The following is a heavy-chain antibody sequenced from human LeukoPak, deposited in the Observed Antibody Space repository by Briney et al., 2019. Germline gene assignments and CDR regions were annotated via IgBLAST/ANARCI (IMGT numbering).Heavy chain of an antibody. V-gene: IGHV1-69*04. CDR2: IIPILGIA. CDR1: GGTFSSYA. CDR3: ARAYLVPGYYGMDV. J-gene: IGHJ6*02. D-gene: IGHD2-15*01. Sequence: SVKVSCKASGGTFSSYAISWVRQAPGQGLEWMGRIIPILGIANYAQKFQGRVTITVDKSTSTAYMELSSLRSEDTAVYYCARAYLVPGYYGMDVWGQGTTVTVSS.